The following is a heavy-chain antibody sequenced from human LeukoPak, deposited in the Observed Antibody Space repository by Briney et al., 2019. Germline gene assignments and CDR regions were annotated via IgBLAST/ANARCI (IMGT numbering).Heavy chain of an antibody. V-gene: IGHV3-74*01. D-gene: IGHD2-2*01. J-gene: IGHJ4*02. CDR1: GFTFSSYW. CDR2: INTDGSST. CDR3: ARGLWDIVVVPAAPPPMF. Sequence: PGGSLRLSCAASGFTFSSYWMHWVRQAPGKGLVWVSRINTDGSSTSYADSVKGRFTISRDNAKNTLYLQMNSLRAEDTAVYYCARGLWDIVVVPAAPPPMFWGQGTLVTVSS.